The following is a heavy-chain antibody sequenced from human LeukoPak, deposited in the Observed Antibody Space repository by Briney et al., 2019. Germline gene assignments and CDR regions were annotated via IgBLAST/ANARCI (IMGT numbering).Heavy chain of an antibody. D-gene: IGHD4-23*01. Sequence: LRLSCAASGFTFSGYYWSWIRQPPGKGLEWIGEINHSGSTNYNPSLKSRVTISVDTSKNQFSLKLSSVTAADTAVYYCARTPVVTRPFDYWGQGTLVTVSS. CDR3: ARTPVVTRPFDY. CDR2: INHSGST. CDR1: GFTFSGYY. V-gene: IGHV4-34*01. J-gene: IGHJ4*02.